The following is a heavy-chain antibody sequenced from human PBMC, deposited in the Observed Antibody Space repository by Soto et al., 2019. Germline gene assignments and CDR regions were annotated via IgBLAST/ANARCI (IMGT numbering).Heavy chain of an antibody. D-gene: IGHD4-17*01. CDR1: GGSVSSGSYY. J-gene: IGHJ4*02. V-gene: IGHV4-61*01. CDR2: IYYSGST. CDR3: ANYPTTVARDY. Sequence: PSETLSLTCTVSGGSVSSGSYYWSWIRQPPGKGLEWIGYIYYSGSTNYNPSLKSRVTISVDTSKNQFSLKLSSVTAADTAVYYGANYPTTVARDYWGQGTLVTVSS.